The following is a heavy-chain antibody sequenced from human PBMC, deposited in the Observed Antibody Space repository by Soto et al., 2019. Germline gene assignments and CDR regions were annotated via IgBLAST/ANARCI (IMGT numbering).Heavy chain of an antibody. J-gene: IGHJ3*02. D-gene: IGHD3-22*01. CDR3: AREGIPITMIVVVTGFAFDI. CDR1: GYTLTCYY. CDR2: INPNSGGT. V-gene: IGHV1-2*02. Sequence: SVKVACKAPGYTLTCYYMRLVRQAPGQGLEWMGWINPNSGGTNYAQKFQGRVTMTRDTSISTAYMELSRLRSDDTAVYYCAREGIPITMIVVVTGFAFDIWGQGTMVTVSS.